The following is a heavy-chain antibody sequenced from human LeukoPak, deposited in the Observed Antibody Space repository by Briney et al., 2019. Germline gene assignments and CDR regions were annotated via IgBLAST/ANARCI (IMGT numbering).Heavy chain of an antibody. J-gene: IGHJ3*02. V-gene: IGHV4-34*01. CDR2: INHSGST. CDR1: GGSFSGYY. Sequence: SETLSLTCAVYGGSFSGYYWSWIRQPPGKGLEWIGEINHSGSTNYNPSLKSRVTISVDTSKNQFSLKLSSVTAADTAVYYCARDCKDYGGNPLSDAFDIWGQGTMVTVSS. D-gene: IGHD4-23*01. CDR3: ARDCKDYGGNPLSDAFDI.